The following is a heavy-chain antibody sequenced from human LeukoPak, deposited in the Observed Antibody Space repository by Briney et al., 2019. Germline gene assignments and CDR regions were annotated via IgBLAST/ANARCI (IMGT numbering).Heavy chain of an antibody. CDR2: IYYSGST. CDR3: ARARINMIQGRDAFDI. Sequence: KPSETLSLTCTVSGGSISSSSYYWGWLRPPPGKGLEGIGSIYYSGSTYYNPSLKSRVTISVDTSKNQFSLKLSSVTAADTAVYYCARARINMIQGRDAFDIWGQGTTVTVSS. D-gene: IGHD3-10*01. J-gene: IGHJ3*02. CDR1: GGSISSSSYY. V-gene: IGHV4-39*07.